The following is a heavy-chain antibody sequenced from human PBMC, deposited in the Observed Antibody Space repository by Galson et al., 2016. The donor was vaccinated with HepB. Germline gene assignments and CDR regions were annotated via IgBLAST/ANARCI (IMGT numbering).Heavy chain of an antibody. Sequence: SLRLSCAGTGFTFSPYAMRWVRQAPGKRLEWVSSISGSRGNTYYADFVKGRFTISRDNSKNTVYLQMSSLRVDDTAVYYCAKVGWREYDGYWGQGTLATVSS. CDR2: ISGSRGNT. J-gene: IGHJ4*02. V-gene: IGHV3-23*01. D-gene: IGHD3-10*01. CDR3: AKVGWREYDGY. CDR1: GFTFSPYA.